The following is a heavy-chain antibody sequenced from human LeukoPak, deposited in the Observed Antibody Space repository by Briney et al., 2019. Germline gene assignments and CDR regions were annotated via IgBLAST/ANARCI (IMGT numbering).Heavy chain of an antibody. Sequence: TGGFLRLSCAASGFTFSSYAMSWVRQAPGKGLEWVSAISGSGGSTYYADSVKGRFTISRDNSKNTLYLQMNSLRAEDTAVYYCAKRYCSSTSCYMDAFDIWGQGTMVTVSS. D-gene: IGHD2-2*02. CDR2: ISGSGGST. CDR1: GFTFSSYA. CDR3: AKRYCSSTSCYMDAFDI. V-gene: IGHV3-23*01. J-gene: IGHJ3*02.